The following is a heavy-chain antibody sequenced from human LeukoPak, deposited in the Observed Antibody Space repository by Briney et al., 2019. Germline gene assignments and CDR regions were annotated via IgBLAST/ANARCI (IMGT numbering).Heavy chain of an antibody. J-gene: IGHJ4*02. Sequence: ASVKVSCKASVYRFTSYGISWVRQAPGQGLEWMGWISGYNGNTNYAQKLQGRVTMTTDTSTSTAYMELRSLRSDDTAVYYCAYRIAVAGTQFDYWGQGTLVTVSS. CDR2: ISGYNGNT. D-gene: IGHD6-19*01. V-gene: IGHV1-18*01. CDR1: VYRFTSYG. CDR3: AYRIAVAGTQFDY.